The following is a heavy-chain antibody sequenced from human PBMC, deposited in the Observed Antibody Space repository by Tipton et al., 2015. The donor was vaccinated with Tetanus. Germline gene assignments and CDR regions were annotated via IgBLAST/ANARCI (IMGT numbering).Heavy chain of an antibody. J-gene: IGHJ3*01. Sequence: TLSLTCAVSRGSRSANYWSWIRQSPGKGLEWIGYIQYNGITNYHPSLKSRVTISVDSSTSQFSLRLASVTAADTAVYFCARRSYCTSTRCFDAFDLWGPGTRVTVSS. V-gene: IGHV4-59*01. CDR2: IQYNGIT. CDR3: ARRSYCTSTRCFDAFDL. CDR1: RGSRSANY. D-gene: IGHD2-8*01.